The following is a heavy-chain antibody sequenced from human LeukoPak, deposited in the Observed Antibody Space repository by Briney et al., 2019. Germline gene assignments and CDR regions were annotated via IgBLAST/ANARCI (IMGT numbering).Heavy chain of an antibody. J-gene: IGHJ6*02. CDR1: GFTFSSYS. D-gene: IGHD2-15*01. Sequence: GGSLRLSSAASGFTFSSYSMNWVRQAPGKGLEWVSSISSSSSYIYYADSVKGRSTISRDNAKNSLYLQMNSLRAEDTAVYYCARFGGGYGMDVWGQGTTVTVSS. V-gene: IGHV3-21*01. CDR2: ISSSSSYI. CDR3: ARFGGGYGMDV.